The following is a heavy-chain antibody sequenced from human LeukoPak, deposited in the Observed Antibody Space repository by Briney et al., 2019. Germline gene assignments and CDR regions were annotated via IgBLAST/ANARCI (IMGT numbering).Heavy chain of an antibody. J-gene: IGHJ2*01. D-gene: IGHD3-3*01. V-gene: IGHV4-39*07. CDR1: GGSINSIGYY. CDR2: IYNSGST. CDR3: ARDYDFWSGYLNYWYFDL. Sequence: SETLSLTCTVSGGSINSIGYYWGWIRQPPGKGLEWIGNIYNSGSTSYNPSLKSRVTISIDTSKNQFSLKLSSVTAADTAVYYCARDYDFWSGYLNYWYFDLWGRGTLVTVSS.